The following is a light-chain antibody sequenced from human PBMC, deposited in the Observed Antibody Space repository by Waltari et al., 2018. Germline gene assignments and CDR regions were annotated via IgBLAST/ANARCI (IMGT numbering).Light chain of an antibody. CDR3: AAWDDSLSGWV. J-gene: IGLJ3*02. Sequence: QSVLTQPPSASGTPGQTVTISCSGSSSNIGINYVYWYQQFPGTAPKLLIYRHNPRPSGVPDRCSGSKSGTSASLAISGLRSEDGADYYCAAWDDSLSGWVFGGGTKLTVL. V-gene: IGLV1-47*01. CDR1: SSNIGINY. CDR2: RHN.